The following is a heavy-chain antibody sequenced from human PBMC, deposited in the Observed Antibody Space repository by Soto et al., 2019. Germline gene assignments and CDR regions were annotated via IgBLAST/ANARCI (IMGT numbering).Heavy chain of an antibody. J-gene: IGHJ4*02. CDR3: VQVRWLDY. V-gene: IGHV3-64D*06. Sequence: WGAPGLSCSVSGFTFSSYAMHYVLQALGKGLLYVSSISSNGGSRYYPDSVNGRFTISRDNSKNTLYLQISSLTTEDTAVSYCVQVRWLDYWGPGILVTVYS. D-gene: IGHD6-13*01. CDR2: ISSNGGSR. CDR1: GFTFSSYA.